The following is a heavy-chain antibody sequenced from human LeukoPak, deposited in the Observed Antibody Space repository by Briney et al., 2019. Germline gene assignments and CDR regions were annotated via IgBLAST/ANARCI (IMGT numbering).Heavy chain of an antibody. J-gene: IGHJ6*02. CDR2: INPNSGGT. Sequence: ASVKVSCKAPGYTFTGYYMHWVRQAPGQGLEWMGWINPNSGGTNYAQRFQGRVTMTRDTSISTAYMELSRLRSDDTAVYYCASTLFRGNYGMDVWGQGTTVTVSS. V-gene: IGHV1-2*02. CDR3: ASTLFRGNYGMDV. CDR1: GYTFTGYY. D-gene: IGHD3-10*01.